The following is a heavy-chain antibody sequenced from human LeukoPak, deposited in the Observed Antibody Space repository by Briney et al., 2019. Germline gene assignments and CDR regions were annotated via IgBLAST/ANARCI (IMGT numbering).Heavy chain of an antibody. V-gene: IGHV3-21*01. Sequence: KSGGSLRLSCAASGFTFSSYSMNWVRQAPGKGLEWVSSISSSSSYIYYADSVKGRFTISRDNAKNSLYLQMNSLRAEDTAVYYCARVAGQWLSWGYYFDYWGQGTLVTVSS. CDR1: GFTFSSYS. CDR3: ARVAGQWLSWGYYFDY. D-gene: IGHD6-19*01. J-gene: IGHJ4*02. CDR2: ISSSSSYI.